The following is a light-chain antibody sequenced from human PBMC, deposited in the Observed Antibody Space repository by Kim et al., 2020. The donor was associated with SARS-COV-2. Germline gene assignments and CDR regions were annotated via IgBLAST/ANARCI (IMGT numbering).Light chain of an antibody. CDR2: SNH. V-gene: IGLV1-44*01. Sequence: GQRVTLACSGTGSDIGVNTVNWYQQFPGTAPRLLIYSNHRRPSGVPDRFSGSKSGTSASLAISGLQSEDEAHYYCATWDDGLNGPVFGGGTKVTVL. CDR1: GSDIGVNT. J-gene: IGLJ2*01. CDR3: ATWDDGLNGPV.